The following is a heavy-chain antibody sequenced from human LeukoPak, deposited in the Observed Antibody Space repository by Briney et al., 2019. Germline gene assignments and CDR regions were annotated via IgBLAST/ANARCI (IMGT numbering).Heavy chain of an antibody. Sequence: GGSLTLSCAASGFTFSDYWMHWVRQAPGKGLVWVSRISSDGSRVTYADSVKGRFTISRDNAKNTLYLQMNSLRAEDTAVYYCARDRGFFVYWGQGTLVTVSS. CDR3: ARDRGFFVY. CDR1: GFTFSDYW. CDR2: ISSDGSRV. V-gene: IGHV3-74*01. J-gene: IGHJ4*02. D-gene: IGHD5-12*01.